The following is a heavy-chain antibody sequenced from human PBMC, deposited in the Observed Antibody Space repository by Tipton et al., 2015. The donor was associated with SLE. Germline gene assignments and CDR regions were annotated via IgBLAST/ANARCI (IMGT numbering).Heavy chain of an antibody. CDR1: GGSISSSSYY. J-gene: IGHJ4*02. CDR2: IYYSGST. D-gene: IGHD3-22*01. V-gene: IGHV4-39*07. CDR3: AGADPYYYDSSGYYYLLFDY. Sequence: TLSLTCTVSGGSISSSSYYWGWIRQPPGKGLEWIGRIYYSGSTYYNPSLKSRVTISVDTSKNQFSLKLSSVTAADTAMYYCAGADPYYYDSSGYYYLLFDYWGQGTLVTVSS.